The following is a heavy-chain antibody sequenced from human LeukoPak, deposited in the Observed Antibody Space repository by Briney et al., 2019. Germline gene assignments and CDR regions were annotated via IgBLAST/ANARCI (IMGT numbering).Heavy chain of an antibody. Sequence: ASVKVSCKASGYTFTGYYMHWVRQAPGQGLEWMGWINPNSGGTNYAQKFQGRVTMTRDTFISTAYMELSRLRSDDTAVYYCARDDSGSYYFDYWGQGTLVTVSS. V-gene: IGHV1-2*02. CDR2: INPNSGGT. D-gene: IGHD1-26*01. CDR3: ARDDSGSYYFDY. J-gene: IGHJ4*02. CDR1: GYTFTGYY.